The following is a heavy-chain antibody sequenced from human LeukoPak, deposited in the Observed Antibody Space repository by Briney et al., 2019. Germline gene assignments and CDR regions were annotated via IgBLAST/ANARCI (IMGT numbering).Heavy chain of an antibody. CDR1: GFTFSSYG. CDR3: TRDLMDYDVSTGLHHYYMDV. Sequence: GGSLRLSCAASGFTFSSYGMHWVRQAPGKGLEWVSAISGSGGSTYYTDSLNGRFTISRDNAKNTLYLQMNTLRVEDTAVYYCTRDLMDYDVSTGLHHYYMDVWGQGTTVTVSS. D-gene: IGHD3-9*01. CDR2: ISGSGGST. J-gene: IGHJ6*02. V-gene: IGHV3-21*01.